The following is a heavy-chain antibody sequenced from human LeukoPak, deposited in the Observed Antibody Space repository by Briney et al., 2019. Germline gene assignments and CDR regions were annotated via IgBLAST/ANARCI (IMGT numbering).Heavy chain of an antibody. CDR2: IYTSGGT. CDR1: GDSISSYY. V-gene: IGHV4-4*09. Sequence: SETLSLTCTVSGDSISSYYWSWIRQPPGKGLEWIGYIYTSGGTNYIPSLKGRVTMSIDTSKNQFSLKLSSVTAADSAVYYCARLTRLSTSPDRYYLDYWGQGTLVTVSS. J-gene: IGHJ4*02. D-gene: IGHD6-6*01. CDR3: ARLTRLSTSPDRYYLDY.